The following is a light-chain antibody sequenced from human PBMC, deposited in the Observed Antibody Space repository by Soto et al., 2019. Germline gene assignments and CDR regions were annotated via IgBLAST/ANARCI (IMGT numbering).Light chain of an antibody. V-gene: IGKV3-11*01. CDR2: DAS. J-gene: IGKJ4*01. CDR1: QSVSRY. Sequence: EIVLTQSPATLSLSPGEGATLSCRASQSVSRYLAWYQQKPGQAPRLLIYDASNRATGIPARFSGSGSGTDFTLTISSLEPEDFAVYYCQQRSTWPLTFGGGTKVEIK. CDR3: QQRSTWPLT.